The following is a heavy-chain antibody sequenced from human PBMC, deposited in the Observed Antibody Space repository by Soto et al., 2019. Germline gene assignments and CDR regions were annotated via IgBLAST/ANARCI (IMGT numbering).Heavy chain of an antibody. CDR3: ARAINTGRVDQQNFGFDY. V-gene: IGHV1-3*01. Sequence: ASVKVSCKASGYTFTSYAMHWVRQAPGQRLEWMGWINAGNGNTKYSQKFQGRVTITRDTSASTAYMELSSLRSEDTAVYYCARAINTGRVDQQNFGFDYWGQGTLVTVSS. J-gene: IGHJ4*02. CDR2: INAGNGNT. CDR1: GYTFTSYA. D-gene: IGHD6-13*01.